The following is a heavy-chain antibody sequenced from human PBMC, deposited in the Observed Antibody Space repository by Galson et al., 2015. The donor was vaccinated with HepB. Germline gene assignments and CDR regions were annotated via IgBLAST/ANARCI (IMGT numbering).Heavy chain of an antibody. V-gene: IGHV3-11*06. CDR2: ISGSSDIS. Sequence: SLRLSCAASGFTFSHYYMSWIRLAPGKGLEWLSYISGSSDISNYADSVEGRFTISRDNAKKSLFLQMNSLRDEDTAVYYCARDIEAHDGFDVWGRGTMVTVSS. J-gene: IGHJ3*01. CDR1: GFTFSHYY. CDR3: ARDIEAHDGFDV.